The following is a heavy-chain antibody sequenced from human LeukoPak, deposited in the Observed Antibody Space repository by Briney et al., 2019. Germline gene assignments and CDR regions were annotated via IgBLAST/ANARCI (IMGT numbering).Heavy chain of an antibody. CDR2: IYSGGST. CDR3: ARDPGGEWLSPFDY. D-gene: IGHD3-3*01. V-gene: IGHV3-66*01. J-gene: IGHJ4*02. CDR1: GFHFSRYW. Sequence: PGGSLSPSCAGSGFHFSRYWMHWVREAPGKGLEWVSVIYSGGSTYYADSVKGRFTISRDNAKNSLYLQMNSLRAEDTAVYYCARDPGGEWLSPFDYWGQGTLVTVSS.